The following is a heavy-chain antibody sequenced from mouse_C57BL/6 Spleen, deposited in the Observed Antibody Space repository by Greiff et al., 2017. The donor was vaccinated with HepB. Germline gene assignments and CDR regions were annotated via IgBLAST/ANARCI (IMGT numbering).Heavy chain of an antibody. V-gene: IGHV7-3*01. J-gene: IGHJ2*01. CDR3: ASRYYYAFDY. CDR2: IRNKAHGYTS. CDR1: GFTFTDYY. Sequence: EVMLVESGGGLVQPGGSLSLSCAASGFTFTDYYMSWVRQPPGKALEWLGFIRNKAHGYTSAYSASVKGRFTISRDNSQSILYLQMNALRPEDSATYYCASRYYYAFDYWGQGTTLTVSS. D-gene: IGHD1-1*01.